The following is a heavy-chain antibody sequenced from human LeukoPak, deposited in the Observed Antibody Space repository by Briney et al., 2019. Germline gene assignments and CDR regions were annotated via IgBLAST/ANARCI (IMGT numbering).Heavy chain of an antibody. CDR2: IHSDGNSK. J-gene: IGHJ1*01. Sequence: PTGGSLRLSCAASGFTFSSHGMHWVRQAPGKGLEWVAWIHSDGNSKYYADAVKGRFTISRDNSKNTLHLQMNSLRPEDTAVYYCARSRSAREYFEYWGQGTQVTVSS. CDR3: ARSRSAREYFEY. V-gene: IGHV3-30*02. CDR1: GFTFSSHG. D-gene: IGHD6-6*01.